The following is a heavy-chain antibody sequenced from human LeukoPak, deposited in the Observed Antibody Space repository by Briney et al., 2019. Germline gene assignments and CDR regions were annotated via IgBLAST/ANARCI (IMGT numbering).Heavy chain of an antibody. Sequence: SETLSLTCTVSGGFISSYYWNWIRQPPGKGLEWIGYIYNSGTGNYSPSLKSRVTISVDTSKNQFSLKLNSVTAADTAVYYCARGLIPFGGVIDNFDFWGQGALVTVSS. D-gene: IGHD3-16*02. CDR3: ARGLIPFGGVIDNFDF. CDR1: GGFISSYY. CDR2: IYNSGTG. J-gene: IGHJ4*02. V-gene: IGHV4-59*08.